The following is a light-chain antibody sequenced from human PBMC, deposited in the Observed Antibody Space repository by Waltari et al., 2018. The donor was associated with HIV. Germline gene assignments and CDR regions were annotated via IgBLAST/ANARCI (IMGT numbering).Light chain of an antibody. CDR2: GTS. CDR1: QYVTSSY. V-gene: IGKV3-20*01. J-gene: IGKJ2*01. CDR3: QQYGTLPVT. Sequence: ETVLTQSPGTLSLSPGERATRSCRASQYVTSSYFAWYQQKPGQPPRLLIFGTSTRATGIPDRFTGSGSGTDFTLTISRLEPEDFAVYSCQQYGTLPVTFGQGTKLEIK.